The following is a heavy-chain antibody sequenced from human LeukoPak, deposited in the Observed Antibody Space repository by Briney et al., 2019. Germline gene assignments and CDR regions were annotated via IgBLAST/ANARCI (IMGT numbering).Heavy chain of an antibody. V-gene: IGHV4-59*12. CDR1: GGSINSYY. CDR2: IYYSGST. CDR3: ARALGSSWYYYYYYMDV. Sequence: SETLSLTCTVSGGSINSYYWSWIRQPPGKGLEWIGYIYYSGSTYYNPSLKSRVTISVDTSKNQFSLKLSSVTAADTAVYYCARALGSSWYYYYYYMDVWGKGTTVTVSS. J-gene: IGHJ6*03. D-gene: IGHD6-13*01.